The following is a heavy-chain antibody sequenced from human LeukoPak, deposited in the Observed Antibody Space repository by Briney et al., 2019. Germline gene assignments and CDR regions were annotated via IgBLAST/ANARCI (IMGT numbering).Heavy chain of an antibody. CDR3: AREYDSYFDY. J-gene: IGHJ4*02. V-gene: IGHV3-7*03. D-gene: IGHD1-1*01. CDR2: IKQDGSEK. CDR1: GGSFSGYY. Sequence: ETLSLTCAVYGGSFSGYYWSWIRQPPGKGLEWVANIKQDGSEKYYVDSVKGRFTISRDNAKNSLYLQMNSLRAEDTAVYYCAREYDSYFDYWGQGTLVTVSS.